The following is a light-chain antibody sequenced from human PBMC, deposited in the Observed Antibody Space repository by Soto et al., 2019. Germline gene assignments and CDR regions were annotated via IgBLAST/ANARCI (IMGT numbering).Light chain of an antibody. Sequence: EIVLTQSPGTLSLSLGERAALSCRASQSVSSSYLAWYQQIPGQAPRLLIYGTSTRATGIPDRFSGSGSGTDFTLTISRLEPEDSAFYYCQQYFSSPQTFGPGTKVDIK. CDR3: QQYFSSPQT. V-gene: IGKV3-20*01. J-gene: IGKJ1*01. CDR2: GTS. CDR1: QSVSSSY.